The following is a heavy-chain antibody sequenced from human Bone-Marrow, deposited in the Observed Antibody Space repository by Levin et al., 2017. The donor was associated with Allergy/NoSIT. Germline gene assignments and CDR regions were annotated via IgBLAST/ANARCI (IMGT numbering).Heavy chain of an antibody. D-gene: IGHD3-10*01. CDR3: AGHQAYSGSGRNFQMRGYFDP. V-gene: IGHV4-39*01. CDR2: VYYTGNT. CDR1: GTSVSTTAYH. Sequence: SETLSLTCNVSGTSVSTTAYHWAWLRLSPRKGLEWIGTVYYTGNTYYTPSLQSRVVMSLDMSRNQVSLELRSATGTDSAVYFCAGHQAYSGSGRNFQMRGYFDPWGQGALVTVSS. J-gene: IGHJ5*01.